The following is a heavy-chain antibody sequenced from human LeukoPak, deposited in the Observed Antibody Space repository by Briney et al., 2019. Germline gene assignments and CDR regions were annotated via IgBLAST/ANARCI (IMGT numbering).Heavy chain of an antibody. D-gene: IGHD5-24*01. Sequence: SETLSLTCTVSGGSISSSSYYWGWIRQPPGKGLEWIGSIYYSGSTDYNPSLKSRVTMSVDTSKNQFSLKLKSVTPADTAIYYCTRDRRDGYNYVDVWGQGTLVTVSS. V-gene: IGHV4-39*07. CDR3: TRDRRDGYNYVDV. CDR1: GGSISSSSYY. CDR2: IYYSGST. J-gene: IGHJ4*02.